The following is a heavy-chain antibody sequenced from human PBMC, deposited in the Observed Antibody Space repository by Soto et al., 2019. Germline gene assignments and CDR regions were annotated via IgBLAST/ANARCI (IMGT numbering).Heavy chain of an antibody. D-gene: IGHD2-15*01. CDR3: ARGPGGPDGPGDY. V-gene: IGHV1-3*01. CDR2: INAGNGNT. Sequence: QVQLVQSGAEVKKPGASVKVSCKASGYTFTNYAMRWVRQAPGQRLEWMGWINAGNGNTKYSQKFQGRVTITRDTSASTAYMDLSSLRYEDTTVYYCARGPGGPDGPGDYWGQGTLVTVSS. CDR1: GYTFTNYA. J-gene: IGHJ4*02.